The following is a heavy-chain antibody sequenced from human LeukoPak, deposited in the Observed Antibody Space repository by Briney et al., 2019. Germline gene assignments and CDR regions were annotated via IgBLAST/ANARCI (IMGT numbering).Heavy chain of an antibody. CDR1: GFPFSSYL. Sequence: GGPLRLSCAASGFPFSSYLMHWVRQAPAKGLVWVSRISSDGSSTSYADSVKGRFTISRDNAKNTLYLQMNSLRAEDTAVYCCARDRLYCCGDCLDPWGQGTLVTVSS. D-gene: IGHD2-21*02. CDR2: ISSDGSST. J-gene: IGHJ5*02. CDR3: ARDRLYCCGDCLDP. V-gene: IGHV3-74*01.